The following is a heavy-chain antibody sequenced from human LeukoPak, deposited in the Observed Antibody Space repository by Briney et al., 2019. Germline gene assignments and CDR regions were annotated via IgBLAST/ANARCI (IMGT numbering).Heavy chain of an antibody. CDR2: IRSKTYGGTT. J-gene: IGHJ4*02. Sequence: GGSLRLSCAASGFTFDDYAMSWFRQAPQKGLEWVGFIRSKTYGGTTEYAASVKGRFTISRDVSKSIAYLQMNSLTTEDTAVYYCTRDTTAPYSWGQGILVTVSS. CDR1: GFTFDDYA. V-gene: IGHV3-49*03. CDR3: TRDTTAPYS. D-gene: IGHD4-17*01.